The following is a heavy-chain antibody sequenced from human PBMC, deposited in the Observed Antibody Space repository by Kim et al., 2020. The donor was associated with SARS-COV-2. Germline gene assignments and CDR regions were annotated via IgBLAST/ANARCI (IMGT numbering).Heavy chain of an antibody. J-gene: IGHJ4*02. D-gene: IGHD3-16*02. CDR1: GGTFSSYA. CDR3: ASPRGNDYVWGSYRSPLDY. Sequence: SVKVSCKASGGTFSSYAISWVRQAPGQGLEWMGGIIPIFGTANYAQKFQGRVTITADESTSTAYMELSSLRSEDTAVYYCASPRGNDYVWGSYRSPLDYWGQGTLVTVSS. V-gene: IGHV1-69*13. CDR2: IIPIFGTA.